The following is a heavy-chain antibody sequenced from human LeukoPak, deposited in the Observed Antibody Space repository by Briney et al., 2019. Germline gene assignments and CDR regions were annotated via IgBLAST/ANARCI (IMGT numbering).Heavy chain of an antibody. Sequence: GASVNLSCKASGYSFTIYDINWVRQATGQGLEWRGWMNPNSGNTGYAQKFQGRVTITRNTSISTAYIELTSLRSEDTVGCYCARGSLGYSSSSMDYFDYWGQGTLVTVSS. CDR3: ARGSLGYSSSSMDYFDY. CDR2: MNPNSGNT. V-gene: IGHV1-8*01. D-gene: IGHD6-6*01. CDR1: GYSFTIYD. J-gene: IGHJ4*02.